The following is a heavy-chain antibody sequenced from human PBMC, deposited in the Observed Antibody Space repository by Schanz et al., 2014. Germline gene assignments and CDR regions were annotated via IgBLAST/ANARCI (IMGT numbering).Heavy chain of an antibody. D-gene: IGHD2-15*01. J-gene: IGHJ3*02. CDR2: ISGGLGTDT. CDR3: ARDISPESRGPLYYDAFDI. Sequence: EVQLVESGGGLVKPGGSLRLSCAASGITFSDYAMSWVRQAPGKGLVWVSGISGGLGTDTFYADSVKGRFTISRDNAKNSLYLQMTSLRAEDAAVYYCARDISPESRGPLYYDAFDIWGQGTVVTVSS. CDR1: GITFSDYA. V-gene: IGHV3-23*04.